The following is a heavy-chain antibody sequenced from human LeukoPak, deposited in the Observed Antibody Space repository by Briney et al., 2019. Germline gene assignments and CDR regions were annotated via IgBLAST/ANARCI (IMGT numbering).Heavy chain of an antibody. Sequence: SETLSLTCTVSGGSISSYYWSWIRQPPGKGLEWIGYIYYSGSTNYNPSLKSRVTISVDTSKNQFSLKLSSVTAADTAVYYCARPVAAAGTPLFAYWGQGTRVTVSS. V-gene: IGHV4-59*08. CDR1: GGSISSYY. CDR2: IYYSGST. J-gene: IGHJ4*02. CDR3: ARPVAAAGTPLFAY. D-gene: IGHD6-13*01.